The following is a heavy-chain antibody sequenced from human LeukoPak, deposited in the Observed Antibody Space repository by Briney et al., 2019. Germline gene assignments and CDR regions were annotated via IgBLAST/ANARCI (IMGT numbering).Heavy chain of an antibody. CDR3: ARTGPDYYGSGSYPLHYYGMDF. CDR1: GYTFTNYG. Sequence: ASVKVSCTASGYTFTNYGISWVRQAPGQGLEWMTWVNVYNGKREYAQKFQGRVTLTTDTSTTTAYMELRSLRFDDTAVYYCARTGPDYYGSGSYPLHYYGMDFWGQGTTVTVAS. D-gene: IGHD3-10*01. CDR2: VNVYNGKR. V-gene: IGHV1-18*04. J-gene: IGHJ6*02.